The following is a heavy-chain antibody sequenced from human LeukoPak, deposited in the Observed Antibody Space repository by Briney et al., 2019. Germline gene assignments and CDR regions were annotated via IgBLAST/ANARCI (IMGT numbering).Heavy chain of an antibody. CDR1: GFTFSSYG. J-gene: IGHJ5*02. V-gene: IGHV3-33*01. Sequence: GRSLRLSCVASGFTFSSYGMHWVRQAPGKGLEWVAVIWYDGSNKYYADSVKGRFTISRDNSKNTLYLQMNSLRGEDTAVYYCARGSSSWYSDWLDPWGQGTLVTVSS. D-gene: IGHD6-13*01. CDR3: ARGSSSWYSDWLDP. CDR2: IWYDGSNK.